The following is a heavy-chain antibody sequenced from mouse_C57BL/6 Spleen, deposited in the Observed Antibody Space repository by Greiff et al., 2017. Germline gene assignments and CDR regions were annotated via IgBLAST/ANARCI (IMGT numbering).Heavy chain of an antibody. CDR3: AREGSTVVATPYWYFDV. V-gene: IGHV1-64*01. D-gene: IGHD1-1*01. CDR1: GYTFTSYW. CDR2: IHPNNGST. J-gene: IGHJ1*03. Sequence: QVQLQQPGAELVKPGASVKLSCKASGYTFTSYWMHWVKQRPGQGLEWIGMIHPNNGSTNYNEKFKSKATLTVDKSSSTAYMQLSSLTSEDSAVYYCAREGSTVVATPYWYFDVWGTGTTVTVSS.